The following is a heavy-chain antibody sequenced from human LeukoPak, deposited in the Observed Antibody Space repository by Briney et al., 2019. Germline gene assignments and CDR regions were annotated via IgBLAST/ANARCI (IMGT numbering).Heavy chain of an antibody. CDR1: GSMYNYY. J-gene: IGHJ4*02. Sequence: SETLSLTCTVGGSMYNYYWSWIRQPPGKGLEWIGYIYYSGSTNYNPSLKSRVTISVDTSKNQFSLKLSSVTAADTTVYYCARERGEEYSSGWYKWNYFDNWGQGTRVTVSS. V-gene: IGHV4-59*12. CDR2: IYYSGST. D-gene: IGHD6-19*01. CDR3: ARERGEEYSSGWYKWNYFDN.